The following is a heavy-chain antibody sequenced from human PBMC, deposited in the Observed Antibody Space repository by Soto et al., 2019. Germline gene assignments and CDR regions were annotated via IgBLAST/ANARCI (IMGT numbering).Heavy chain of an antibody. V-gene: IGHV1-2*02. CDR3: ARGGGVGVAGSAAFDM. J-gene: IGHJ3*02. D-gene: IGHD3-3*01. CDR2: INPATGAA. Sequence: QLHLVQSGAVVKKPGASVTVSCSASGYPVTAYYMHWVRQAPGRGLEWMGGINPATGAAKYTRTFQGRVTMTRDTSSSTVFMGLSGPASEDAAVFYCARGGGVGVAGSAAFDMWGQGTLVTVSS. CDR1: GYPVTAYY.